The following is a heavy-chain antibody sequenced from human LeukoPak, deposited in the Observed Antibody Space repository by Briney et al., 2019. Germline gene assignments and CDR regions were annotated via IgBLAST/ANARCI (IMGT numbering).Heavy chain of an antibody. CDR1: GFTFSSYS. CDR3: AKDTMAYDFWSGPQGYFQH. V-gene: IGHV3-21*04. D-gene: IGHD3-3*01. CDR2: ISSSSSYI. J-gene: IGHJ1*01. Sequence: GGSLRLSCAASGFTFSSYSMNWVRQAPGKGLEWVSSISSSSSYIYYADSVKGRFTISRDNAKNSLYLQMNSLRAEDTALYYCAKDTMAYDFWSGPQGYFQHWGQGTLVTVSS.